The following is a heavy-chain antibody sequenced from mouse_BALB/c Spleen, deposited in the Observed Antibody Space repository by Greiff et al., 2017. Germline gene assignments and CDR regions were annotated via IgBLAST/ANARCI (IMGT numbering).Heavy chain of an antibody. CDR3: ARGGGLYAMDY. V-gene: IGHV3-2*02. Sequence: EVQLQQSGPGLVKPSQSLSLTCTVTGYSITSDYAWNWLRQFPGNKLEWMGYISYSGSTSYNPSLKSRISITRDTSKNQFFLQLNSVTTEDTATYYCARGGGLYAMDYWGQGTSVTVSS. D-gene: IGHD1-1*02. J-gene: IGHJ4*01. CDR2: ISYSGST. CDR1: GYSITSDYA.